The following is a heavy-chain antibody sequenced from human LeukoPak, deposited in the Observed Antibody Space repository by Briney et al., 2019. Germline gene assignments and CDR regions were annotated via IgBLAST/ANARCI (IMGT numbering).Heavy chain of an antibody. CDR1: GGTFSSYA. CDR2: IIPIFGTA. V-gene: IGHV1-69*13. D-gene: IGHD6-19*01. CDR3: ARGGSGWYQFDY. J-gene: IGHJ4*02. Sequence: GASVKVSCKASGGTFSSYAISWVRQAPGQGLEWMGGIIPIFGTANYAQKFQGRVTITADESTSTAYMELSSLRSEDTAVYYCARGGSGWYQFDYWGQGTLVAVSS.